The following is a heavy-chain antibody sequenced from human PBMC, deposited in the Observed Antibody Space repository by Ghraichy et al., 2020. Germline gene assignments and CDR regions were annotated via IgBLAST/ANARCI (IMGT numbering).Heavy chain of an antibody. J-gene: IGHJ3*02. D-gene: IGHD3-9*01. V-gene: IGHV1-8*01. CDR3: ATYDTRSEDAFEM. Sequence: ASVKVSCKASGFTFTGYDIEWVREAPGQRLEWLGWMNLNGGNTGYAQKFRGRVSMTRDTSIRTAYLELSRLTSEDTAVYDCATYDTRSEDAFEMWGQGTMVTVSS. CDR2: MNLNGGNT. CDR1: GFTFTGYD.